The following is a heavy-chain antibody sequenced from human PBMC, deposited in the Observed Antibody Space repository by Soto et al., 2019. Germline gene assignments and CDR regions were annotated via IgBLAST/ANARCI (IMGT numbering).Heavy chain of an antibody. CDR3: ARESYDILTGPSSGRFDP. CDR2: ISSSGSTI. J-gene: IGHJ5*02. V-gene: IGHV3-48*03. Sequence: VGSLRLSCAASGFTFSSYEMNWVRQAPGKGLEWVSYISSSGSTIYYADSVKGRFTISRDNAKNSLYLQMNSLRAEDTAVYYCARESYDILTGPSSGRFDPWGQGTLVTVSS. D-gene: IGHD3-9*01. CDR1: GFTFSSYE.